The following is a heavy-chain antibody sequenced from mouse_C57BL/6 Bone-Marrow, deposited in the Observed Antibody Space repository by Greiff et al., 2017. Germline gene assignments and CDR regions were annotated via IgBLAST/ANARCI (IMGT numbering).Heavy chain of an antibody. D-gene: IGHD4-1*01. CDR1: GYTFTSYW. Sequence: VQLQQSGAELVKPGASVKMSCKASGYTFTSYWITWVKQRPGQGLEWIGDIYPTSGRTNYTEKFKSKAILTVETSSNTAYMQLSSLTSEDSAVFYCARSGPLGRSFDYWGQGTTLTVSS. CDR2: IYPTSGRT. CDR3: ARSGPLGRSFDY. V-gene: IGHV1-55*01. J-gene: IGHJ2*01.